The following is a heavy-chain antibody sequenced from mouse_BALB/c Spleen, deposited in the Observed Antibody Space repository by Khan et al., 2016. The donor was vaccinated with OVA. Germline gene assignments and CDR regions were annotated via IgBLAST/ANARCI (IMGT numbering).Heavy chain of an antibody. J-gene: IGHJ3*01. Sequence: DVHLVESGGGLVQPGGSRKLSCAASGFTFSSFGMHWVRQAPEKGLEWVAYISSDSYTIYYADTVKGRFTISRDNPRKTLFLQMTSLGSEDTAMYYCARGNGAWCAYWGQGTLVTGSA. V-gene: IGHV5-17*02. CDR2: ISSDSYTI. D-gene: IGHD2-1*01. CDR1: GFTFSSFG. CDR3: ARGNGAWCAY.